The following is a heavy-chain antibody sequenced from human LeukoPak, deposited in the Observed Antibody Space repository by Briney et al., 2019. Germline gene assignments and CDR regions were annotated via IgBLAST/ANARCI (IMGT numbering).Heavy chain of an antibody. D-gene: IGHD3-10*01. J-gene: IGHJ4*02. CDR1: GYTFIGYY. V-gene: IGHV1-2*02. Sequence: GASVKVSCKASGYTFIGYYIHWVRQAPGQGLEWMGWIIPNSGDTNYAQKFQGRVTMTRDTSIGTAYMELSSLRSDDTAVYYCARDQVVRGDDLDYWGQGTLVTVSS. CDR2: IIPNSGDT. CDR3: ARDQVVRGDDLDY.